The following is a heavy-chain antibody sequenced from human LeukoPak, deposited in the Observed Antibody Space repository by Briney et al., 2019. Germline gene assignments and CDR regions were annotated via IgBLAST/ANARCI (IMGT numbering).Heavy chain of an antibody. CDR2: INPNSGDT. J-gene: IGHJ5*02. CDR1: KYTFTAYY. Sequence: ASVKVSFKASKYTFTAYYLHWVRQAPGQGLEWMGWINPNSGDTNYAQKFQGRVTMTRDTSSNTGYMELSRLTSDDTAVYYCVRDRSTGATAGTLHWFDPWGQGTLVTVSS. CDR3: VRDRSTGATAGTLHWFDP. D-gene: IGHD6-13*01. V-gene: IGHV1-2*02.